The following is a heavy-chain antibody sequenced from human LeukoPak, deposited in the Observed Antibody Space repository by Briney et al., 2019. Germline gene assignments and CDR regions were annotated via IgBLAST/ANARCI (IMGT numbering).Heavy chain of an antibody. D-gene: IGHD6-13*01. CDR3: ARVMDGYSSSWNWFDP. Sequence: SETLSLTCAVYGGSFSGYYWSWIRQPPGKGLEWIGEINHSGSTNYNPSLKSRVTISVDTSKNQFSLKLSSVTAADTAVYYCARVMDGYSSSWNWFDPWGQGTLVTVSS. CDR1: GGSFSGYY. V-gene: IGHV4-34*01. CDR2: INHSGST. J-gene: IGHJ5*02.